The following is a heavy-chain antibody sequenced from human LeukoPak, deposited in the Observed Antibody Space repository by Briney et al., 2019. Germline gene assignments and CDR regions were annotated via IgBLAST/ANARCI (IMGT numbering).Heavy chain of an antibody. Sequence: PGGSLRLSCAASGFTFSSYAMSWVRQSPGKGLEWVSGISGSGSNTYYADSVKGRFTILRDNSKNTLELQMNSLRVEDTAVYYCAKDRGDTASITPDYWGQGSLVTVSS. CDR3: AKDRGDTASITPDY. D-gene: IGHD5-18*01. V-gene: IGHV3-23*01. J-gene: IGHJ4*02. CDR1: GFTFSSYA. CDR2: ISGSGSNT.